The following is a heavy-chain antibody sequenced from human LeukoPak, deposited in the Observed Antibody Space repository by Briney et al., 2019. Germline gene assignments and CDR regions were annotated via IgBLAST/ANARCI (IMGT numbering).Heavy chain of an antibody. V-gene: IGHV1-69*13. D-gene: IGHD6-19*01. CDR1: GGTFSSYA. CDR2: IIPIFGTA. CDR3: ARDQREGYSSGWYGYTR. J-gene: IGHJ4*02. Sequence: SVKVSCKASGGTFSSYAISWVRQAPGQGLEWMGGIIPIFGTANYAQKFQGRVTITADESTSTACMELSSLRSEDTAVYYCARDQREGYSSGWYGYTRWGQGTLVTVSS.